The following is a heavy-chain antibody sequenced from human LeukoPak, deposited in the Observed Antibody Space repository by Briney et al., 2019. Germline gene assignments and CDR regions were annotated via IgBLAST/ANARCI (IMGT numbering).Heavy chain of an antibody. J-gene: IGHJ4*02. Sequence: ASETLSLTCTVSGGSISSGDYYWSWIRQPPGKGLEWIGYIYYSGSTYYNPSLKSRVTMSVDTSKNQFSLNLNSVTAADTAVYYCARDPGETYCGGGSCSAWGQGTLVTVSA. CDR3: ARDPGETYCGGGSCSA. CDR1: GGSISSGDYY. D-gene: IGHD2-15*01. CDR2: IYYSGST. V-gene: IGHV4-30-4*01.